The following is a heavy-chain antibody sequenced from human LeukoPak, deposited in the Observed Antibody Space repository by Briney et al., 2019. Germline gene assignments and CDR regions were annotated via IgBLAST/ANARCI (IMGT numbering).Heavy chain of an antibody. CDR3: AKDSLWELLWYFDL. Sequence: PGGSLRLSCAASGFTVSSNYMSWVRQAPGKGLEWVSAISGSGGSTYYADSVKGRFTISRDNSKNTLYLQMNSLRAEDTAVYYCAKDSLWELLWYFDLWGRGTLVTVSS. J-gene: IGHJ2*01. CDR2: ISGSGGST. D-gene: IGHD1-26*01. V-gene: IGHV3-23*01. CDR1: GFTVSSNY.